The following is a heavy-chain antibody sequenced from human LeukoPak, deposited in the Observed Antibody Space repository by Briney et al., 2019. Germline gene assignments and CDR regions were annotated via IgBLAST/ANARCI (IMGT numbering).Heavy chain of an antibody. CDR3: ARGRIYGIAVAGRGRAHGSWFDP. CDR2: INPNSGGT. Sequence: GASVKVSCKASGYTFTGYYMHWVRQAPGQGLEWRGWINPNSGGTNYAQKFQGRVTMTRDTSISTAYMELSRLRSDDTAVYYCARGRIYGIAVAGRGRAHGSWFDPWGQGTLVTVSS. J-gene: IGHJ5*02. V-gene: IGHV1-2*02. CDR1: GYTFTGYY. D-gene: IGHD6-19*01.